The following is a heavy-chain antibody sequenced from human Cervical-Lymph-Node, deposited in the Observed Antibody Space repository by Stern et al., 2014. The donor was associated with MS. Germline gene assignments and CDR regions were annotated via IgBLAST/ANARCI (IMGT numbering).Heavy chain of an antibody. Sequence: QVTLRESGPALVKPTQTLTLACTFSGFSLSTSGMRVSWIRQPPGKALEWLARIDWKDEKFYSTSLKTRLTISKDTSKNQVVLTMTNMDLLDTATYYCARVSWSKIDFWGQGTLVTVSS. CDR1: GFSLSTSGMR. D-gene: IGHD3-3*01. CDR3: ARVSWSKIDF. CDR2: IDWKDEK. V-gene: IGHV2-70*04. J-gene: IGHJ4*02.